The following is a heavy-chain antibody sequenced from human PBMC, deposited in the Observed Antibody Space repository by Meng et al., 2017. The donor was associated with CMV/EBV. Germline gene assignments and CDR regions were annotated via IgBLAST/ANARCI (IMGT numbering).Heavy chain of an antibody. CDR3: ARDSRSRIVGATVGGFDY. V-gene: IGHV4-30-4*08. D-gene: IGHD1-26*01. J-gene: IGHJ4*02. CDR1: GGSISSGDYY. Sequence: QGQLQGPGPGLVKPSQTLSLTCTVSGGSISSGDYYWSWIRQPPGKGLEWIGYIYYSGSTYYNPSLKSRVTISVDTSKNQFSLKLSSVTAADTAVYYCARDSRSRIVGATVGGFDYWGQGTLVTVSS. CDR2: IYYSGST.